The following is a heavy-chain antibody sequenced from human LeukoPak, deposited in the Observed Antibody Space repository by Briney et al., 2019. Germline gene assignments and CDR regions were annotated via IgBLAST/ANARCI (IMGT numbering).Heavy chain of an antibody. Sequence: PGGCLRLSCEVSGLTFSAYWMSWVRQPPGKGLEFVANIHQVGSEIHYVDSVRGRFTISRDNAKNSLYLQMNSLRVEDTAVYYCTRVGSSWDLLDYWGQGTLVTVSS. V-gene: IGHV3-7*01. CDR3: TRVGSSWDLLDY. CDR1: GLTFSAYW. J-gene: IGHJ4*02. CDR2: IHQVGSEI. D-gene: IGHD6-13*01.